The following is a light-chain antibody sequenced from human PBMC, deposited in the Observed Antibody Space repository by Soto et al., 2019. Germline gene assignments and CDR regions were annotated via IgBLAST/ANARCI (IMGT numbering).Light chain of an antibody. CDR1: QSVSSSY. CDR2: GAS. J-gene: IGKJ3*01. CDR3: QQYGSSPPT. V-gene: IGKV3-20*01. Sequence: EIVLTQSPGTLSLSPGERATLSCRASQSVSSSYLAWYQQKPGQAPRLLISGASSRATVIPDRFNGSGSGTDFTLTISRLEPEDFAVYYCQQYGSSPPTFGPRTKVDIK.